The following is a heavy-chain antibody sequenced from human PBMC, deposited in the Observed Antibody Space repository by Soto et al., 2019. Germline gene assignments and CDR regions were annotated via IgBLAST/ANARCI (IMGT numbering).Heavy chain of an antibody. CDR2: AYYRSRWHY. D-gene: IGHD4-4*01. V-gene: IGHV6-1*01. CDR1: GDSVSNNGAT. Sequence: PSQTLSLTCAISGDSVSNNGATWNWIRQSPSRGLEWLGRAYYRSRWHYDYATSVRSRITINPDTSKNQFSLQLNSVTPEDTAVYYCARDPPDFNSWFDYWGQGTLLTVSS. J-gene: IGHJ4*02. CDR3: ARDPPDFNSWFDY.